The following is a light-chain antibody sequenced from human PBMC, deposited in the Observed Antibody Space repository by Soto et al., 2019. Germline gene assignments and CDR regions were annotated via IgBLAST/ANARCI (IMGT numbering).Light chain of an antibody. Sequence: EIVMTQSPATLSVSPGERATLSCRASQSVSSNLAWYQQKPGQAPRLLISGASTRATGIPARFIGSGSVTEFTLTISSLQSEDFAVYYCQQYNNWPPWTFGQGTKVEIK. V-gene: IGKV3-15*01. CDR2: GAS. CDR3: QQYNNWPPWT. J-gene: IGKJ1*01. CDR1: QSVSSN.